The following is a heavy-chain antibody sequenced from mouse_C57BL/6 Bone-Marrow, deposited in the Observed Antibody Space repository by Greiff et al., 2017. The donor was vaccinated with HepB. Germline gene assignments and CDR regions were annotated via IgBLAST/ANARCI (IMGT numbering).Heavy chain of an antibody. Sequence: VQLKQSGAELVRPGASVKLSCTASGFNIKDDYMHWVKQRPEQGLEWIGWIDPENGDTEYASKFQGKATITADTSSNTAYLQLSSLTSEDTAVYYCTTPYGSSRWFAYWGQGTLVTVSA. CDR3: TTPYGSSRWFAY. D-gene: IGHD1-1*01. CDR2: IDPENGDT. CDR1: GFNIKDDY. V-gene: IGHV14-4*01. J-gene: IGHJ3*01.